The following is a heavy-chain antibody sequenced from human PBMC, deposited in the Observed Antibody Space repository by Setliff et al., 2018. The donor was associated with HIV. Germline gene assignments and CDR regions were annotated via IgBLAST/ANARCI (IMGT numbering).Heavy chain of an antibody. V-gene: IGHV3-74*01. CDR2: INSDGSST. Sequence: EGSLRLSCAASGFTFSSYWMHWVRQAPGKGLVWVSRINSDGSSTSYADSVKGRFTISRDNAKNTLYLQMNSLRAEDTAVYYCARVRVAADPLDPYGMDVWGQGTTVTVSS. CDR1: GFTFSSYW. D-gene: IGHD6-13*01. J-gene: IGHJ6*02. CDR3: ARVRVAADPLDPYGMDV.